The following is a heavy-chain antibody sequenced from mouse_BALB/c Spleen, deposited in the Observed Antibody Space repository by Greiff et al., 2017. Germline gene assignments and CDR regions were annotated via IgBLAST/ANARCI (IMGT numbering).Heavy chain of an antibody. J-gene: IGHJ4*01. CDR2: IYPGNGDT. CDR1: GYTFTSYN. V-gene: IGHV1-12*01. Sequence: QVQLQQPGAELVKPGASVKMSCKASGYTFTSYNMHWVKQTPGQGLEWIGAIYPGNGDTSYNEKFKGKATLTADKSSSTAYMQLSSLTSEDSAVYYCARSWTMITTGYAMDYWGQGTSVTVSS. D-gene: IGHD2-4*01. CDR3: ARSWTMITTGYAMDY.